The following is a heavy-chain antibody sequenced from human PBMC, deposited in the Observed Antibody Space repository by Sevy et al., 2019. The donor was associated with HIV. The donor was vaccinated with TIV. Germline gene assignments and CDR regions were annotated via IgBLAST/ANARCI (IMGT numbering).Heavy chain of an antibody. CDR1: GGSITSLY. Sequence: SETRSLTCTVSGGSITSLYWNWIRQPPGKGLEWMANIYYNGHINYNPSLKSRVTLSLDTSKNQCSLRLRSVTAADTAMYYCAGENAWGRGYSWGQGTLVTVSS. D-gene: IGHD1-26*01. CDR3: AGENAWGRGYS. CDR2: IYYNGHI. V-gene: IGHV4-59*08. J-gene: IGHJ4*02.